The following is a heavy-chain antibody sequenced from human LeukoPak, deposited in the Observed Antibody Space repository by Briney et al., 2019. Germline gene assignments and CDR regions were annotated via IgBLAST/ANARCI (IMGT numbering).Heavy chain of an antibody. J-gene: IGHJ5*02. V-gene: IGHV4-38-2*02. D-gene: IGHD3-10*01. CDR2: IYHSGST. Sequence: PSETLSLTCIVSGYSISSGYHWSWIRQPPGKGLEWIGNIYHSGSTYYNPSLKSRVTISVDSSENQFSLKLSSVTAADTAVYYCAREVGSGSYNWFDPWGQGTLVTVSS. CDR1: GYSISSGYH. CDR3: AREVGSGSYNWFDP.